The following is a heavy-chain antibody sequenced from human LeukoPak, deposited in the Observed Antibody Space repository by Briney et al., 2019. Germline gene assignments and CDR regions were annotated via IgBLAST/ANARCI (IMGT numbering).Heavy chain of an antibody. CDR1: GLHFSSCA. CDR3: TKGDDYGATTRLPKFNWFDP. J-gene: IGHJ5*02. D-gene: IGHD4/OR15-4a*01. Sequence: PGGSLRLSCAASGLHFSSCAMHWVRQARGKGLEWVAYIRYDGDNKRYADSVKGRFTVSRDNSKDTVYLQMNSLRREDTAMYYCTKGDDYGATTRLPKFNWFDPWGQGTLVLVSS. CDR2: IRYDGDNK. V-gene: IGHV3-30*02.